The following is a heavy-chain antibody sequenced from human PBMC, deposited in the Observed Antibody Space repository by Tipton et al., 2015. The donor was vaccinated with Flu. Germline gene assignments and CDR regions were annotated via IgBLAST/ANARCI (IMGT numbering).Heavy chain of an antibody. J-gene: IGHJ4*02. D-gene: IGHD6-19*01. CDR2: IYHSGST. CDR1: GYSISSDYY. CDR3: ARQERSGWFLDY. Sequence: TLSLTCAVSGYSISSDYYWGWIRQPPGKGLEWIGSIYHSGSTYYNPSLKSRVTISVDTSKNQFSLKLSSVTAADTAVYYCARQERSGWFLDYWGQGTLVTVSS. V-gene: IGHV4-38-2*01.